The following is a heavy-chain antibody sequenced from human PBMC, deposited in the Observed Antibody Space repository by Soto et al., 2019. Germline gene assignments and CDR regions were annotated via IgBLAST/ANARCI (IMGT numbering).Heavy chain of an antibody. Sequence: DSVKGRFTISRDNSKNTLYLQMNSLRAEDTAVYYCAKSVYNWNDGFFDYWCQGTLVTVSS. J-gene: IGHJ4*02. D-gene: IGHD1-1*01. V-gene: IGHV3-30*02. CDR3: AKSVYNWNDGFFDY.